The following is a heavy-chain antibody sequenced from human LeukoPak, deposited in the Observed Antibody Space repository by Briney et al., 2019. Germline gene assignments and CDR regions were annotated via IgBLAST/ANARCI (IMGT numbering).Heavy chain of an antibody. J-gene: IGHJ4*02. V-gene: IGHV1-8*01. CDR1: GYTLTSYD. D-gene: IGHD3-22*01. CDR3: ARADYYDSSGPPPFDY. Sequence: ASVKVSCKASGYTLTSYDINWVRQATGQGLEWMGWMNPNSGNTGYAQKFQGRVTMTRNTSISTAYMKLSSLRSEDTAVYYCARADYYDSSGPPPFDYWGQGTLVTVSS. CDR2: MNPNSGNT.